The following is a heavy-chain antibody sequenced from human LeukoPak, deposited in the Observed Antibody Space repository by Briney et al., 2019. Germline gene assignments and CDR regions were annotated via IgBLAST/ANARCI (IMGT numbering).Heavy chain of an antibody. D-gene: IGHD2-15*01. V-gene: IGHV3-66*01. CDR3: ARDSPCSGGSCYDAFDI. Sequence: GGSLSLSCAASGVSFSSFWMSWVCQAPGRGLEWVSVIYSGGSTYYANSLKRRFTNSRNNPKNTLYHQINSLRAEDTAGYYCARDSPCSGGSCYDAFDIWGQGTMVTVSS. CDR2: IYSGGST. J-gene: IGHJ3*02. CDR1: GVSFSSFW.